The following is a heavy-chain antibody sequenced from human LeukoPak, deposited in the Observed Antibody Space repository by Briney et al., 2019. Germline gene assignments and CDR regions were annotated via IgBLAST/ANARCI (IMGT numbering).Heavy chain of an antibody. CDR2: IYYSGST. V-gene: IGHV4-59*01. Sequence: SETLSLTCTVSGGSISSYYWSWIRQPPGKGLEWIGYIYYSGSTNYNPSLKSRVTISVDTSKNQFSLKLSSVTAADTAVYYCARVGYGGIRAFDIWGQGTMVTVSS. CDR3: ARVGYGGIRAFDI. D-gene: IGHD4-23*01. CDR1: GGSISSYY. J-gene: IGHJ3*02.